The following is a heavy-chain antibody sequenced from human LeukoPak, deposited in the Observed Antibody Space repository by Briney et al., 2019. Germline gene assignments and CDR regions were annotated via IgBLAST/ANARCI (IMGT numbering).Heavy chain of an antibody. CDR3: ARRGYCSSTSCYLLYFDY. CDR1: GGTFSSYA. CDR2: IIPIFGTA. Sequence: SSVKVSCKASGGTFSSYAISWVRQASGQGLEWMGGIIPIFGTANYAQKFQGRVTITADESTSTAYMELSSLRSEDTAVYYCARRGYCSSTSCYLLYFDYWGQGTLVTVSS. D-gene: IGHD2-2*01. J-gene: IGHJ4*02. V-gene: IGHV1-69*01.